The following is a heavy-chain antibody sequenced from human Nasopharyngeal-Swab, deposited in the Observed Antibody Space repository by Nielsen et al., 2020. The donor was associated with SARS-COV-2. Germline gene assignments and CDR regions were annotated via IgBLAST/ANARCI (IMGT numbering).Heavy chain of an antibody. Sequence: ASVKVSCKASGDSFSNYAITWVRQAPGQGLEWMGWISAYNGNTNYAQKLQGRVTMTTDTSTSTAYMELRSLRSDDTAVYYCARMDMITFGGVIVGAFFDYWGQGTLVTVSS. CDR2: ISAYNGNT. CDR3: ARMDMITFGGVIVGAFFDY. V-gene: IGHV1-18*01. J-gene: IGHJ4*02. CDR1: GDSFSNYA. D-gene: IGHD3-16*02.